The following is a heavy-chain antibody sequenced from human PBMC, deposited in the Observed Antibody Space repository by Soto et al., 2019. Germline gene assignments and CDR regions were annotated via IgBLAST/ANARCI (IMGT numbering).Heavy chain of an antibody. CDR3: ARGGQQLVNWFDP. CDR2: ISSSSSYT. Sequence: PGGSLRLSCAASGFTFSDYYMSWIRQAPGKGLEWVSYISSSSSYTNYADSVKGRFTISRDNAKNSLYLQMNSLRAEDTAVYYCARGGQQLVNWFDPWGQGTLVTVSS. CDR1: GFTFSDYY. V-gene: IGHV3-11*06. J-gene: IGHJ5*02. D-gene: IGHD6-13*01.